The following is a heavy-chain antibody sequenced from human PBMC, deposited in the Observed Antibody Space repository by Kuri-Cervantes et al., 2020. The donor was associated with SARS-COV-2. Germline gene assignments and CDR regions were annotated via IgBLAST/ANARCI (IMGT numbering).Heavy chain of an antibody. CDR2: INGYGDRT. Sequence: GESLKISCAAAGFTFSNYAASWVRQAPGKGLEWVSSINGYGDRTHYVDSVKGRLTISRDNSKNTLYLQMNSLRADDTAVYYCAKSAHNNGNDGFDVWGQGTTVTVSS. CDR3: AKSAHNNGNDGFDV. V-gene: IGHV3-23*01. CDR1: GFTFSNYA. D-gene: IGHD1-1*01. J-gene: IGHJ3*01.